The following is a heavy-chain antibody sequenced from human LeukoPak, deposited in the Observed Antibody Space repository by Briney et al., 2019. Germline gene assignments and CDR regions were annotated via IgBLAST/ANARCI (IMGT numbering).Heavy chain of an antibody. CDR1: GYTFTGYY. Sequence: ASVKVSCKASGYTFTGYYMHWVRQAPGQGLEWMGWINPNSGGTNYAQKFQGRVTMTRDTSISTAYMELSRLRSDDTAVYYCARVLRDSGGWYEGSAFDTLGQGTMVTVSS. V-gene: IGHV1-2*02. CDR3: ARVLRDSGGWYEGSAFDT. CDR2: INPNSGGT. J-gene: IGHJ3*02. D-gene: IGHD6-19*01.